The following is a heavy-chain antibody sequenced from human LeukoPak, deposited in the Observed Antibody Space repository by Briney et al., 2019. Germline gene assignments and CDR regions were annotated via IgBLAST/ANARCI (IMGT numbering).Heavy chain of an antibody. CDR3: AKDLARELRPLYYFDY. J-gene: IGHJ4*02. V-gene: IGHV3-30*18. Sequence: GGSLRLSCTASGFSVDTYGLNWVRQAPGKGLEWVAVISCDGSNKYYADSVKGRFTISRDNSKNTLYLQMNSLRAEDTAVYYCAKDLARELRPLYYFDYWGQGTLVTVSS. CDR2: ISCDGSNK. D-gene: IGHD1-26*01. CDR1: GFSVDTYG.